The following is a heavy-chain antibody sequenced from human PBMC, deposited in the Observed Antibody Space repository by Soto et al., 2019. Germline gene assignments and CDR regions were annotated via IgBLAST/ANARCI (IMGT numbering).Heavy chain of an antibody. CDR1: RGSIGSRGYC. J-gene: IGHJ5*02. CDR2: SYHSGGT. Sequence: SQTLSLTWAVARGSIGSRGYCRSWIPQPPRKGPERVGYSYHSGGTYYNPSLKSRVTISVDRSKNQFSLKLSSVTAADTAVYYCARDLRYSSGDNWSAPRGQGTLVTVSS. V-gene: IGHV4-30-2*01. CDR3: ARDLRYSSGDNWSAP. D-gene: IGHD6-19*01.